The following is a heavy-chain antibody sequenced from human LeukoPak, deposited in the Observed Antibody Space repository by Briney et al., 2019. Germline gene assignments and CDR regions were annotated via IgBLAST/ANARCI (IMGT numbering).Heavy chain of an antibody. V-gene: IGHV1-2*04. J-gene: IGHJ4*02. Sequence: ASVKVSCKASGYTFTGYYMHWVRQAPGQGLEWMGWINPNSGGTNYAQKFQGWVTMTRDTSISTAYMELSRLRSDDTAVYYCARDGLAAVGTLPFDYWGQGTLVTVSS. CDR1: GYTFTGYY. CDR3: ARDGLAAVGTLPFDY. D-gene: IGHD6-13*01. CDR2: INPNSGGT.